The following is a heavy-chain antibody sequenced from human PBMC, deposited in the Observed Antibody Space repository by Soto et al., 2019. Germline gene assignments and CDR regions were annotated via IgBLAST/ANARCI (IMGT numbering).Heavy chain of an antibody. CDR2: ISYDGSNK. J-gene: IGHJ4*02. D-gene: IGHD3-22*01. Sequence: QVQLVESGGGVVQPGRSLRLSCAASGFTFSSYGMHWVRQAPGKGLEWVAVISYDGSNKYYADSVKGRFTISRDNSKNTLYLQMNSLRAEDTAVYYCKISSGYSPVDYWGQGTLVTVSS. CDR3: KISSGYSPVDY. CDR1: GFTFSSYG. V-gene: IGHV3-30*03.